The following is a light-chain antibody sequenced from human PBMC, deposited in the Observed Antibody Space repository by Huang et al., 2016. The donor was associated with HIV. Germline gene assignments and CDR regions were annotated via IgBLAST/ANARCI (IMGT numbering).Light chain of an antibody. J-gene: IGKJ1*01. CDR2: AAS. Sequence: DIQMTPSPSSLSASLGDRVTITCRASQGISNSLAWYQQKPGKAPKLLLYAASRLENGVPHRFSGSGSGTDYTLTISSLQPEDFATYYCQHYYSSPPTFGQGTKVEI. V-gene: IGKV1-NL1*01. CDR3: QHYYSSPPT. CDR1: QGISNS.